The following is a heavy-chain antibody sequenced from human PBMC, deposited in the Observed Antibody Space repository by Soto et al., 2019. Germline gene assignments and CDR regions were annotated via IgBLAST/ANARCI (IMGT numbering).Heavy chain of an antibody. Sequence: SETLSLTCTVSGGSISSGNYYWSWIRQSPGKGLEWIGYIYSTGSSYYNPSLRSRVSMSVDTSKNQFSLNLSSVTAADTAVYFCARDGIKLWLSGRDRFHPWGQGTMVTVYS. J-gene: IGHJ5*02. CDR3: ARDGIKLWLSGRDRFHP. V-gene: IGHV4-30-4*01. CDR2: IYSTGSS. D-gene: IGHD5-18*01. CDR1: GGSISSGNYY.